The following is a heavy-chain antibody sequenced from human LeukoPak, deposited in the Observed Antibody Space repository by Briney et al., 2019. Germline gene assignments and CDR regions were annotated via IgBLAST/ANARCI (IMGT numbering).Heavy chain of an antibody. CDR1: GFTFSSYA. CDR3: AKGLRYCGGDCYFDS. J-gene: IGHJ4*02. Sequence: GGSLRLSCAASGFTFSSYAMNWVRQAPGKGLEWVSTISGSGGSTYYADSVKGRFTISRDNSKNTLFLHMNSLRAEDTAVYYCAKGLRYCGGDCYFDSWGQGTLVTVSS. V-gene: IGHV3-23*01. D-gene: IGHD2-21*02. CDR2: ISGSGGST.